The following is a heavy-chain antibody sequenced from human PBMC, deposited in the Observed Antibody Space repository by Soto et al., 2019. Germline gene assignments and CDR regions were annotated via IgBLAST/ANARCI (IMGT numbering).Heavy chain of an antibody. CDR1: GFTFSSYS. D-gene: IGHD2-2*01. CDR3: AKPLGGYQYYGMDV. CDR2: ISSSSSYI. V-gene: IGHV3-21*04. J-gene: IGHJ6*02. Sequence: PGGSLRLSCAASGFTFSSYSMNWVRQAPGKGLEWVSSISSSSSYIYYADSVKGRFTISRDNAKNSLYLQMNSLRAEDTAVYYCAKPLGGYQYYGMDVWGQGTTVTVSS.